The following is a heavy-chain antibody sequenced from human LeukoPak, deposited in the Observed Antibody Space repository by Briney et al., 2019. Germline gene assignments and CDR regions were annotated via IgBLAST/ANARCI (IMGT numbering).Heavy chain of an antibody. J-gene: IGHJ4*02. Sequence: GGSLRLSCSASGFTFSSYAMHWVRQAPGKGLEWVANIKQDGSEKYYVDSVKGRFTISRDNAKNSLYLQMNSLRAEDTAVYYCARAAVGATDYFDYWGQGTLVTVSS. V-gene: IGHV3-7*01. CDR2: IKQDGSEK. CDR3: ARAAVGATDYFDY. D-gene: IGHD1-26*01. CDR1: GFTFSSYA.